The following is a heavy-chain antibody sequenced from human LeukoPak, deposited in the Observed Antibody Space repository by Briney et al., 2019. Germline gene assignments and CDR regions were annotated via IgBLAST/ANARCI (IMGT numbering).Heavy chain of an antibody. CDR1: GYTLTELS. Sequence: ASVKVSCKVSGYTLTELSMHWVRQAPGKGLEWMGGFDPEDGETIYAQKFQGRVTMTEDTSTDAAYMELSSLRSEDTAVYYCATGPSYDQWLLYYWGQGTLVTVSS. V-gene: IGHV1-24*01. CDR3: ATGPSYDQWLLYY. J-gene: IGHJ4*02. CDR2: FDPEDGET. D-gene: IGHD3-22*01.